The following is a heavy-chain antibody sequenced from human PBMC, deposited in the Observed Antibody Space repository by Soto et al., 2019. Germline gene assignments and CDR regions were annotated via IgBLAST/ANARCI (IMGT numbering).Heavy chain of an antibody. Sequence: QVQLQESGPGLVKPSETLSLTCTVSGGSISSYYWSWIRQPPGKGLEWIGYIYYSGSTNYNPSLNGRVTISVDTSKNQFSLKLSSVTAADTAVYSCARRYGASFDYWGQGTLVTVSS. V-gene: IGHV4-59*01. CDR1: GGSISSYY. D-gene: IGHD4-17*01. CDR2: IYYSGST. CDR3: ARRYGASFDY. J-gene: IGHJ4*02.